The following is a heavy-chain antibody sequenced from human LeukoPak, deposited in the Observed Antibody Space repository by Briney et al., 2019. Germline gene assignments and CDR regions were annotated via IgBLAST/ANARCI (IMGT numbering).Heavy chain of an antibody. CDR2: IGTAGEI. J-gene: IGHJ4*02. Sequence: GGSLRLSCAASGFTFSSYDMHWVRQATGKGLEWVSGIGTAGEIYYPGSVKGRFTISRDNSKNTLYLQMNSLRAEDTAVYYRAKDGRYYYDSSGYFGYWGQGTLVTVSS. D-gene: IGHD3-22*01. CDR1: GFTFSSYD. V-gene: IGHV3-13*01. CDR3: AKDGRYYYDSSGYFGY.